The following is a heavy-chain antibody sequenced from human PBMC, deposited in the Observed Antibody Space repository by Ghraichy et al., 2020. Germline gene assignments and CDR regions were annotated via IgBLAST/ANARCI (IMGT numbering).Heavy chain of an antibody. CDR1: GFTFSGYW. D-gene: IGHD5-24*01. J-gene: IGHJ4*02. V-gene: IGHV3-7*03. Sequence: GESLNISCAASGFTFSGYWMSWVRQAPGKGLEWVANIKEDGSEQYYVDSVKGRFTISIDNAKNSLYLQMNSLRVDDTAVYYCAREEIWGQGTLVTVSS. CDR2: IKEDGSEQ. CDR3: AREEI.